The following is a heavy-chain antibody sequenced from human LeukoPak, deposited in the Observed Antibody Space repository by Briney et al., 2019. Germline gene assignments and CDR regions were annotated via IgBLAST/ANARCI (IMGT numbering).Heavy chain of an antibody. Sequence: SGGSLRLSCAASGFTFSNAWMSWVRQAPGKGLEWVGRIKSKTDGGTTDYAAPVKGRFTISRDDSKNTLYLQMNSLKTEDTAVYYCTTDGGLRGRVRWVNGMRWGQGTLVTVSS. J-gene: IGHJ4*02. D-gene: IGHD4-23*01. V-gene: IGHV3-15*01. CDR2: IKSKTDGGTT. CDR3: TTDGGLRGRVRWVNGMR. CDR1: GFTFSNAW.